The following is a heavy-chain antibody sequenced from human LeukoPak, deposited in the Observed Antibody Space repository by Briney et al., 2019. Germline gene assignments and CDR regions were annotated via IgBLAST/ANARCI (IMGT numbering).Heavy chain of an antibody. CDR1: GGSISSSSYY. CDR2: IYYSGST. D-gene: IGHD3-9*01. CDR3: ARAGNPLLGKLFTGYMAFDP. Sequence: PSETLSLTCTVSGGSISSSSYYWGWIRQPPGKGLEWIGSIYYSGSTYYNPSLKSRVTISVDTSKNQFSLKLSSVTAADTAVYYCARAGNPLLGKLFTGYMAFDPWGQGTLVTVSS. J-gene: IGHJ5*02. V-gene: IGHV4-39*07.